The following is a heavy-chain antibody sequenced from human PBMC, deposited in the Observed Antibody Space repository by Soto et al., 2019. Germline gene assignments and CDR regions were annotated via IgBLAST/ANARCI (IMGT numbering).Heavy chain of an antibody. CDR1: GGTFSSYA. CDR2: IIPIFGTA. CDR3: ARDREGQFGRSDDY. Sequence: SVKVSCKASGGTFSSYAISWVRQAPGQGLEWMGGIIPIFGTANYAQKFQGRVTITADKSTSTAYMELSSLRSEDTAVYYCARDREGQFGRSDDYWGQGTLVTVSS. J-gene: IGHJ4*02. V-gene: IGHV1-69*06. D-gene: IGHD3-16*01.